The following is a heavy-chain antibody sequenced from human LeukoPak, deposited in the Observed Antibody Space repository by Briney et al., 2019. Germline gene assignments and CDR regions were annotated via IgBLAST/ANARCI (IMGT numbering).Heavy chain of an antibody. CDR1: GFTFSDYY. D-gene: IGHD6-6*01. J-gene: IGHJ4*02. CDR2: ISSSGSTI. CDR3: AKHSSSWNHFDY. V-gene: IGHV3-11*01. Sequence: SGGSLRLSCAASGFTFSDYYMSWIRQAPGKGLEWISDISSSGSTIKHADSVKGRFTISRDNAKNSLYLQMNSLRAEDTAVYYCAKHSSSWNHFDYWGQGTLVTVSS.